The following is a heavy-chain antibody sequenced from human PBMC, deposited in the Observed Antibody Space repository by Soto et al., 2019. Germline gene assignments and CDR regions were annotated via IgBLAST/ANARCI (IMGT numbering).Heavy chain of an antibody. CDR3: ARGGYYDISGSRNDIYYGMNV. V-gene: IGHV1-18*01. Sequence: QVQLVQSGAEVKKPGASVKVSCKASGYTFSSYGITWVRQAPGQGLEWLGWVSHYDGYTNYAQILQGRVSMTTDTSTKTAYMEVRGLRSDDTAVYYCARGGYYDISGSRNDIYYGMNVWGQGATFTVSS. J-gene: IGHJ6*02. D-gene: IGHD3-9*01. CDR2: VSHYDGYT. CDR1: GYTFSSYG.